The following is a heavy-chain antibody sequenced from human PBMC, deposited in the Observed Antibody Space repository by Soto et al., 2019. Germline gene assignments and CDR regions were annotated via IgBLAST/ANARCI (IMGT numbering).Heavy chain of an antibody. CDR2: ISYDGSNK. J-gene: IGHJ4*02. CDR1: GFTFSSYA. Sequence: QVQLVESGGGVVQPGRSLRLSCAASGFTFSSYAMHWVRQAPGKGLEWVAVISYDGSNKYYADSVKGRFTISRDNSKNTLYLQMNSLRAEDTAVYYCARDDGDGYNLYYFDYWGQGTLVTVSS. CDR3: ARDDGDGYNLYYFDY. D-gene: IGHD5-12*01. V-gene: IGHV3-30-3*01.